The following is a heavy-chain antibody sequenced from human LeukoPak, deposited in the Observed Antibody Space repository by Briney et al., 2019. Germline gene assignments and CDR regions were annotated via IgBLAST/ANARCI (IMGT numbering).Heavy chain of an antibody. Sequence: PSETLSLTCTVSGGSINSYYWSWIRHPPGKGLEYIGHIYYSGSTNYNPSLKSRVTMLLDTSKNQFSLNLSSVTAADTAVYYCARHIAARPASGYYYYMDVGGKGTTVTVSS. D-gene: IGHD6-6*01. CDR3: ARHIAARPASGYYYYMDV. J-gene: IGHJ6*03. CDR1: GGSINSYY. V-gene: IGHV4-59*01. CDR2: IYYSGST.